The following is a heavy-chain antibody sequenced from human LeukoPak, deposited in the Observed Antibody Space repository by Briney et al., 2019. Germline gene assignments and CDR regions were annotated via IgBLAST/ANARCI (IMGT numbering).Heavy chain of an antibody. J-gene: IGHJ5*02. CDR3: ARSSSWTGWFDP. Sequence: SETLSLTCAVYGGSFSGYYWSWIRQPPGKGLEWIGEINHSGSTNYNPSLKSRVTISVDTSKNQFSLKLSSVTAADTAVCYCARSSSWTGWFDPWGQGTLVTVSS. CDR1: GGSFSGYY. CDR2: INHSGST. V-gene: IGHV4-34*01. D-gene: IGHD6-13*01.